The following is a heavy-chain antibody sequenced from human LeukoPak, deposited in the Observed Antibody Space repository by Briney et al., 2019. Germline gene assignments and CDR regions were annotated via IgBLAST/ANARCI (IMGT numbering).Heavy chain of an antibody. CDR1: GGSISSYY. V-gene: IGHV4-59*01. Sequence: SETLSLTCTVSGGSISSYYWSWIRQPPGKGLEWIGYIYYSGSTSYNPSLKSRVTISVDTSKNQFSLKLSSVTAADTAVYYCATGWYFDLWGRGTLVTVSS. CDR2: IYYSGST. J-gene: IGHJ2*01. CDR3: ATGWYFDL.